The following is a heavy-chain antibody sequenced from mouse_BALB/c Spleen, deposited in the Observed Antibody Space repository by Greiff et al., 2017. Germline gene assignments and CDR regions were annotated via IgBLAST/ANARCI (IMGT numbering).Heavy chain of an antibody. J-gene: IGHJ2*01. CDR3: APYYRYDFDY. CDR1: GYIFTSYW. D-gene: IGHD2-14*01. Sequence: VKLMESGAELAKPGASVKMSCKASGYIFTSYWMHWVKQRPGQGLEWIGYINPSTGYTEYNQKFKDKATLTADKSSSTAYMQLSSLTSEDSAVYYCAPYYRYDFDYWGQGTTLTVSS. CDR2: INPSTGYT. V-gene: IGHV1-7*01.